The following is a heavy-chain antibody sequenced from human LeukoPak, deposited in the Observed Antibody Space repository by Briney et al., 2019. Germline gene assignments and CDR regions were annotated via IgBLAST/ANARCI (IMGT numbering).Heavy chain of an antibody. V-gene: IGHV3-23*01. CDR3: ARDEATMVRGVPGMDNWFDP. D-gene: IGHD3-10*01. CDR1: GFTFSSYA. Sequence: PGGSLRLSCAASGFTFSSYAMSWVRQAPGKGLEWVSAISGSGGSTYYADSVKGRFTISRDNSKNTLYLQMNSLRAEDTAVYYCARDEATMVRGVPGMDNWFDPWGQGTLVTVSS. J-gene: IGHJ5*02. CDR2: ISGSGGST.